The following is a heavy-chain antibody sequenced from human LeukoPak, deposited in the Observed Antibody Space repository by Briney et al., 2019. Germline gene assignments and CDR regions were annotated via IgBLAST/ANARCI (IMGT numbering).Heavy chain of an antibody. CDR1: GGSISSYY. Sequence: SETLSLTCTVSGGSISSYYWSWIRQPAGKGLEWIGRIYTSGSTNYNPSLKSRVTMSVDTSKNQFSLKLSSVTAADTAVYYYARVGSAMLGRSLNAFDIWGQGTMVTVSS. CDR2: IYTSGST. V-gene: IGHV4-4*07. CDR3: ARVGSAMLGRSLNAFDI. J-gene: IGHJ3*02. D-gene: IGHD2-15*01.